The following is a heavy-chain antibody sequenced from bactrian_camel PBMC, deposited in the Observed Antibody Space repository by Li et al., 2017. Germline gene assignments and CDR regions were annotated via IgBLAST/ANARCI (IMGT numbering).Heavy chain of an antibody. CDR2: IDSDGVT. J-gene: IGHJ4*01. V-gene: IGHV3S53*01. CDR3: AADCLCASAHGLIGGLVSGPRPEETCRV. CDR1: GFNSDDYA. Sequence: HVQLVESGGGSVQPGGTLKLSCTVSGFNSDDYAMGWYRQSPGKEREGVAVIDSDGVTSYAESVKGRFTISQDSAKNILYLQMHSLKPEDTAMYYCAADCLCASAHGLIGGLVSGPRPEETCRVWGQGTQVTVS. D-gene: IGHD1*01.